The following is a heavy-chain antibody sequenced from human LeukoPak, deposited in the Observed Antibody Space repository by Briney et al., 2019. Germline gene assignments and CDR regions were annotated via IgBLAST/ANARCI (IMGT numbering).Heavy chain of an antibody. V-gene: IGHV3-33*01. Sequence: GGSLRLSCVASGXTFSSYCVHWVRQAPGKGREWVSFTWYDGRNKYYADSVKGRFTASRDNSKNTLYLQMNSLRAEDTAVYYCARDIAYSYNDYWGQGTLVTVSS. CDR2: TWYDGRNK. D-gene: IGHD5-18*01. CDR1: GXTFSSYC. J-gene: IGHJ4*02. CDR3: ARDIAYSYNDY.